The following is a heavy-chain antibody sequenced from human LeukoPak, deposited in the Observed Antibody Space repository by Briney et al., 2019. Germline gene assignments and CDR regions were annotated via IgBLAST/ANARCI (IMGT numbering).Heavy chain of an antibody. CDR2: ISPRGGAT. CDR3: ASGMQLRVGELFLDTRYDGFDL. Sequence: GASAKVSCKASGYTLTSHYMHWVRQAPGQGLEWMGLISPRGGATIYGQKFQGRVTMTSDTSTSTVYMELSSLRPADTAVYYCASGMQLRVGELFLDTRYDGFDLWGQGTMVTVSS. V-gene: IGHV1-46*01. CDR1: GYTLTSHY. J-gene: IGHJ3*01. D-gene: IGHD3-16*01.